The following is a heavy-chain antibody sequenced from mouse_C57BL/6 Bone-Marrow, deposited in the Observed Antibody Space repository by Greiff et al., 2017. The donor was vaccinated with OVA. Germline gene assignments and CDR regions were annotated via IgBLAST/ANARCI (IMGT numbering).Heavy chain of an antibody. V-gene: IGHV14-4*01. Sequence: EVKLVESGAELVRPGASVKLSCTASGFNIKDDYMHWVKQRPEQGLEWIGWIDPENGDTEYASKFQGKATITADTSSNTAYLQLSSLTSEDTAVYYCTTYYGNFYAMDYWGQGTSVTVSS. CDR3: TTYYGNFYAMDY. CDR1: GFNIKDDY. D-gene: IGHD2-1*01. J-gene: IGHJ4*01. CDR2: IDPENGDT.